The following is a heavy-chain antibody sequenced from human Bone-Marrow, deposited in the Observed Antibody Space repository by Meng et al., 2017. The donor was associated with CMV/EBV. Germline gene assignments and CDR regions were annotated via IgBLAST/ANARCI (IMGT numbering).Heavy chain of an antibody. J-gene: IGHJ6*02. CDR3: ARALAVAGNYYYYGMDV. CDR2: ISSNGGST. V-gene: IGHV3-64*02. Sequence: GGSLRLSCAASGFTFSSYAMHWVRQAPGKGLEYVSAISSNGGSTYYADSVKGRFTISRDNSKNTLYLQMGSLRAEDMAVYYCARALAVAGNYYYYGMDVCGQGTTVTVSS. D-gene: IGHD6-19*01. CDR1: GFTFSSYA.